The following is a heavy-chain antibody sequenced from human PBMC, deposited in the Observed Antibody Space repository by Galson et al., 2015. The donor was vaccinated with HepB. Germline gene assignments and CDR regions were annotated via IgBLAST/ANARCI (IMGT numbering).Heavy chain of an antibody. J-gene: IGHJ3*02. D-gene: IGHD4-17*01. CDR3: ARNDYGDYVTGDHDAFDI. V-gene: IGHV3-33*08. Sequence: SLRLSCAASGSTFSSYGMHWVRQAPGKGLEWVAVIWYDGSNKYYADSVKGRFTISRDNSKNTLYLQMNSLRAEDTAVYYCARNDYGDYVTGDHDAFDIWGQGTMVTVSS. CDR1: GSTFSSYG. CDR2: IWYDGSNK.